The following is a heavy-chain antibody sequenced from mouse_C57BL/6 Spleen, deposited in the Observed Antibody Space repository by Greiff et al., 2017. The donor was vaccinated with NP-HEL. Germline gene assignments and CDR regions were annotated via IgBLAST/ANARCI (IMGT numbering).Heavy chain of an antibody. J-gene: IGHJ2*01. V-gene: IGHV5-4*03. D-gene: IGHD1-1*01. Sequence: DVKLQESGGGLVKPGGSLKLSCAASGFTFSSYAMSWVRQTPEKRLEWVATISDGGSYTYYPDNVKGRFTISRDNAKNNLYLQMSHLKSEDTAMYYCARSYYFFDYWGQGTTLTVSS. CDR1: GFTFSSYA. CDR2: ISDGGSYT. CDR3: ARSYYFFDY.